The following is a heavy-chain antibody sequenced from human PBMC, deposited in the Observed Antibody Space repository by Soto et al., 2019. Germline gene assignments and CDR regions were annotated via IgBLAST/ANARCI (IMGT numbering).Heavy chain of an antibody. CDR3: AHSRRRSNYSSSYGLYAFDI. V-gene: IGHV2-5*01. D-gene: IGHD6-6*01. J-gene: IGHJ3*02. Sequence: QITLKESGPTLVKPTQTLTLTCTFSGFSLSTSGVGVGWIRQPPGKALAWLALIYWNDDKRYSPSLKSRLTITKDTSKNQVVLTMTNMDPVDTATYYCAHSRRRSNYSSSYGLYAFDIWGQGTMVTVSS. CDR1: GFSLSTSGVG. CDR2: IYWNDDK.